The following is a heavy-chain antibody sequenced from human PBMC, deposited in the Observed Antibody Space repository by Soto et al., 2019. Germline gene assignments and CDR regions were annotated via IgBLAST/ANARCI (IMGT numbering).Heavy chain of an antibody. Sequence: SETLSLTCTVSGGSISSHYWSWIRQPPGKGLEWIGYIHYSEGAFYNPSLKSRATMSVDTSRNQFSLKLTSVTAADTAVYYCARGSTGAFDRWGQGTLVTVSS. CDR3: ARGSTGAFDR. J-gene: IGHJ5*02. CDR2: IHYSEGA. V-gene: IGHV4-59*11. CDR1: GGSISSHY.